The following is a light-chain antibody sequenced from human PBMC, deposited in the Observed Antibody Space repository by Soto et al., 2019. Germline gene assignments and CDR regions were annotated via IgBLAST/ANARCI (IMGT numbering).Light chain of an antibody. CDR3: QQSYSTPYT. V-gene: IGKV1-39*01. CDR2: GAS. CDR1: QSVSSY. Sequence: DVQMTQSPSSLSASVGDRVTITCRASQSVSSYLNWYQQKPGTAPNLLIYGASSLQSGVPSRFSGSGSVTDFTLTISSLQPEDFATYYCQQSYSTPYTFGQGTKLEIK. J-gene: IGKJ2*01.